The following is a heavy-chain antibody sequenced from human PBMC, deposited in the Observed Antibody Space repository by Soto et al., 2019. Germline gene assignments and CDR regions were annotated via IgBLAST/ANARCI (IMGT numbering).Heavy chain of an antibody. V-gene: IGHV4-4*07. CDR3: ARAKGGSSLAFDV. D-gene: IGHD1-26*01. CDR1: GGSFSGYY. J-gene: IGHJ3*01. Sequence: SETLSLTCTVSGGSFSGYYWSWIRQPAGKGLEWIGRIYTTGSTNYNPSLKSRVTMSVDTSKNQFSLKLRSLTAADTAVYYCARAKGGSSLAFDVWGQGTTVTVSS. CDR2: IYTTGST.